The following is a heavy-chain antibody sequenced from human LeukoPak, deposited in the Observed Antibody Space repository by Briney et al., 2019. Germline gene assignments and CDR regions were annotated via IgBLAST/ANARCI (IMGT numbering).Heavy chain of an antibody. CDR3: ARAGQANHVVVTAPFDY. CDR2: IYTSGST. V-gene: IGHV4-61*02. D-gene: IGHD2-21*02. CDR1: GGSISSGDYY. J-gene: IGHJ4*02. Sequence: SETLSLTCTVSGGSISSGDYYWTWIRQPAGKGLEWIGRIYTSGSTNYNPSLKSRVTISVDTSKNQFSLKLSSVTAADTAVYYCARAGQANHVVVTAPFDYWGQGTLVTVSS.